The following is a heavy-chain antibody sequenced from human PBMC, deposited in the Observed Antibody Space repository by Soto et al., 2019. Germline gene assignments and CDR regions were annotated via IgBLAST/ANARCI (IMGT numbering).Heavy chain of an antibody. CDR2: ISAYNGNT. D-gene: IGHD4-4*01. Sequence: QVQLVQSGTEVKKPGASVKVSCKASGYTFTSYGISWVRQAPGQGLEWMGWISAYNGNTNYAQKLQGRVTMTTDTSTSTAYMELRSLRSDDTAVYYCARDSDDYSNPYYFDYWGQGTLVTVSS. V-gene: IGHV1-18*01. J-gene: IGHJ4*02. CDR1: GYTFTSYG. CDR3: ARDSDDYSNPYYFDY.